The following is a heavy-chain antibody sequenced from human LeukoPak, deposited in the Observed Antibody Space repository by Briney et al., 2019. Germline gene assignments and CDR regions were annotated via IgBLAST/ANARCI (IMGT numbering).Heavy chain of an antibody. CDR3: AKYCGGDCFFAEYFQH. V-gene: IGHV1-18*01. J-gene: IGHJ1*01. CDR1: GYTFTSYG. D-gene: IGHD2-21*02. Sequence: GASVKVSCKASGYTFTSYGISWVRQAPGQGLEWMGWISAYNGNTNYAQKLQGRVTMTTDTSTSTAYMELRSLRSDDTAVYYCAKYCGGDCFFAEYFQHWGQGTLVTVSS. CDR2: ISAYNGNT.